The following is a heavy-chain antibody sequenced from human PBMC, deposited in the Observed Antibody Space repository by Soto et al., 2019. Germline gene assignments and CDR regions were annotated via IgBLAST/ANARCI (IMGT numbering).Heavy chain of an antibody. CDR1: GLTFRSYW. CDR3: AANTAMLY. CDR2: INGDGSAT. Sequence: EVQLVESGGGLVQPGGSLRLSCVVSGLTFRSYWIHWVRQVPGKGLEWVARINGDGSATTYAVSVKGRFSVSRDNAENTLFLQMSSLRVDDTAVYYCAANTAMLYWCQGTLVTVSS. D-gene: IGHD2-8*01. V-gene: IGHV3-74*03. J-gene: IGHJ4*02.